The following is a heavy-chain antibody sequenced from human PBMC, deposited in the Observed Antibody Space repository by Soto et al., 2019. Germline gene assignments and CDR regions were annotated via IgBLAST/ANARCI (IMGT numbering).Heavy chain of an antibody. J-gene: IGHJ4*02. CDR2: IDPRSGGT. V-gene: IGHV1-2*02. Sequence: HVQLVQSGTEVKKPGASVRVSFMASGYPFTTYYIHWVRQAPVQGLEWMGWIDPRSGGTVYEQKFHGRVTMTRDTSISTVYMALSGLTADDTALYYCATDDYGIFPYWGQGSLVTVSS. CDR3: ATDDYGIFPY. D-gene: IGHD3-10*01. CDR1: GYPFTTYY.